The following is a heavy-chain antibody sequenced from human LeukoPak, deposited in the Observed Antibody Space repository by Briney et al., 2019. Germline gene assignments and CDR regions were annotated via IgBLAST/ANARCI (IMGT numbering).Heavy chain of an antibody. CDR1: GFDFHNYM. Sequence: PGGSLRLSCAASGFDFHNYMMHWVRQAPGRGLEWVSEISWNGDTIGYADSVKGRFLISRDNARRSLYLQMNSLRAEDTAVYYCAKEDCSGGSCYSNYYYGMDVWGQGTTVTVSS. J-gene: IGHJ6*02. V-gene: IGHV3-9*01. CDR3: AKEDCSGGSCYSNYYYGMDV. CDR2: ISWNGDTI. D-gene: IGHD2-15*01.